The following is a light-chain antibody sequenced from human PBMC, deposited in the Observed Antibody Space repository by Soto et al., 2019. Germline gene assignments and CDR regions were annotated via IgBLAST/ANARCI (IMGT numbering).Light chain of an antibody. CDR2: KAS. J-gene: IGKJ1*01. V-gene: IGKV1-5*03. Sequence: DIQMTQSPSTLSGSVGDRVTITCRASQTISSWLAWYQQKPGKAPKLLIYKASTLKSGVPSRFSGSGSGTDFTLTISRLEPEDFAVYYCQQYDSWTFGQGTKVDIK. CDR1: QTISSW. CDR3: QQYDSWT.